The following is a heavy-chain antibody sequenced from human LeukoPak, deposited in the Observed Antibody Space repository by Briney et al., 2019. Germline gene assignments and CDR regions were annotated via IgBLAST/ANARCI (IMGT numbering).Heavy chain of an antibody. CDR2: IYYSGST. CDR1: GFTFSSYA. Sequence: PGGSLRLSCAASGFTFSSYAMSWVRQAPGKGLEWIGSIYYSGSTYYNPSLKSRVTISVDTSKNQFSLKLSSVTAADTAVYYCARYGDYEGFFDYWGQGTLVTVSS. D-gene: IGHD4-17*01. V-gene: IGHV4-39*01. J-gene: IGHJ4*02. CDR3: ARYGDYEGFFDY.